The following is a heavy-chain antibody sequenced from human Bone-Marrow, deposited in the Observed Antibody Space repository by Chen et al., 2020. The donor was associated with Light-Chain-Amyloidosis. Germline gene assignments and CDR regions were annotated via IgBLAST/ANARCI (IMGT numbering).Heavy chain of an antibody. CDR3: VRERGSGWLIDF. V-gene: IGHV3-48*03. CDR2: ITESRGVT. J-gene: IGHJ4*02. CDR1: GFTFSLFE. D-gene: IGHD6-19*01. Sequence: EVQLVESGGGLVHPGGSLRLSCAASGFTFSLFEMTWVLQAPGKGLEWSSYITESRGVTRYADSMRGRFTSARDNFRNSLYLQMERLRVEDTGVYCCVRERGSGWLIDFWGQGSLFTVSS.